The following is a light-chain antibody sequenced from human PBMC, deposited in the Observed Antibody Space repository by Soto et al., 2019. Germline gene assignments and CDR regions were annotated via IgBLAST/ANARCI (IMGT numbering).Light chain of an antibody. CDR2: AAS. CDR3: QQSYKTPRT. J-gene: IGKJ1*01. CDR1: QSISSY. V-gene: IGKV1-39*01. Sequence: DIQMTQSPSSLSASVGDRVTITCRASQSISSYLNWYQQKPGKAPKLLIYAASSLQSGVPSRFSGSGSVTDFILTISSLQPEDFATYYCQQSYKTPRTFGQGTKVEIK.